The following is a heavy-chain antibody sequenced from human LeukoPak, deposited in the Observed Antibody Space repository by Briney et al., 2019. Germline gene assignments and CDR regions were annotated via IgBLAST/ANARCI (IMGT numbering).Heavy chain of an antibody. CDR2: ISGSGGST. V-gene: IGHV3-23*01. CDR3: AKDSGLSGAPTDY. Sequence: GGSLRLSCAASGFTFSSYAMSWVRQAPGKGLEWVSAISGSGGSTYCADSVKGRFTISRDNSKNTLYLQMNSLRAEDTAVYYCAKDSGLSGAPTDYWGQGTLVTVSS. D-gene: IGHD3-16*02. CDR1: GFTFSSYA. J-gene: IGHJ4*02.